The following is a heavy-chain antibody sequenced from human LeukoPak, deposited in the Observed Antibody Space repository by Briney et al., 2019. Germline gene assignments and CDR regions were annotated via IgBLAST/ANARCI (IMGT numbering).Heavy chain of an antibody. D-gene: IGHD3-22*01. CDR3: ARDSHKYYYDSSGEFDY. CDR1: GGSFSGYY. CDR2: INHSGST. Sequence: PSETLSLTCAVYGGSFSGYYWSWIRQPPGKGLEWIGEINHSGSTNYNPSLKSRVTMSVDTSKNQFSLKLSSVTAADTAVYYCARDSHKYYYDSSGEFDYWGQGTLVTVSS. V-gene: IGHV4-34*01. J-gene: IGHJ4*02.